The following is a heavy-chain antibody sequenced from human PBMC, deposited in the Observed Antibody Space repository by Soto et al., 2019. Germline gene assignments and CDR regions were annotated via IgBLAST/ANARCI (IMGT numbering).Heavy chain of an antibody. Sequence: QVQLQESGPGLVKPSETLSLTCTVSGGSVSSGSYYWSWIRQPPGKGLEWIGYIYYSGSTNYNPSLKSRVTIAVDTSKNQFSLKLSSVTAADTAVYYCARELISYGDYRDYYYGRDVWGQGTTVTVSS. CDR1: GGSVSSGSYY. J-gene: IGHJ6*02. D-gene: IGHD4-17*01. CDR2: IYYSGST. CDR3: ARELISYGDYRDYYYGRDV. V-gene: IGHV4-61*01.